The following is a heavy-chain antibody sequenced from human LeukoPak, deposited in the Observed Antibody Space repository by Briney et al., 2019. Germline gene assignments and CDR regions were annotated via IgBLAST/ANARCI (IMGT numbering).Heavy chain of an antibody. CDR3: ARLSQVGDSSGYRDYYYMDV. D-gene: IGHD3-22*01. J-gene: IGHJ6*03. V-gene: IGHV4-4*07. Sequence: SETLSLTCTVSGGSISSYYWSWIRQPAGKGLEWIGRIYTSGSTNYNPSLKSRVTMSVDTSKNQFSLKLSSVTAADTAVYYCARLSQVGDSSGYRDYYYMDVWGKGTTVTVSS. CDR2: IYTSGST. CDR1: GGSISSYY.